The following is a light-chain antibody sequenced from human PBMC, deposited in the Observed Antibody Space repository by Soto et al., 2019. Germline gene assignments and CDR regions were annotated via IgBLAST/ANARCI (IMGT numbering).Light chain of an antibody. CDR3: QHYYSYPWT. CDR2: AAS. V-gene: IGKV1-8*01. J-gene: IGKJ1*01. Sequence: ALRMTQSPSSLSASTGDRVTITCRASQDISNYLVWYQQKPGKAPKVLIHAASTLQGGVSSRFSGSGSGTYFTLTINRLQSEDFATYYCQHYYSYPWTFGQGTKVEV. CDR1: QDISNY.